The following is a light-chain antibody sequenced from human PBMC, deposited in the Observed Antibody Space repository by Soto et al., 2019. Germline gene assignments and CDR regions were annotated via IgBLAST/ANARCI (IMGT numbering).Light chain of an antibody. J-gene: IGLJ7*01. V-gene: IGLV1-40*01. CDR3: QSYDSSLSGAV. CDR2: DNS. Sequence: QLVLTQPPSVSGAPGQRVTISCTGSSSNIGAGYDVHWYQQLPGTAPKLLIYDNSNRPSGVPDRFSGSKSGTSASLAITGLQAEDEADYYCQSYDSSLSGAVFGGGTQLTVL. CDR1: SSNIGAGYD.